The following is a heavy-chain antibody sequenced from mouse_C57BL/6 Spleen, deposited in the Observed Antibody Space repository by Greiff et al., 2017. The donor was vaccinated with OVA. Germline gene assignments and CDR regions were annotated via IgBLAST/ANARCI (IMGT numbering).Heavy chain of an antibody. D-gene: IGHD2-4*01. CDR3: TSGMGLRRGYWYFDV. J-gene: IGHJ1*03. Sequence: EVMLVESGGGLVQPGGSMKLSCAASGFTFSDAWMDWVRQSPEKGLEWVAEIRNKANIHATYYAESVKGRFTISRDDSKSSVYLQMNSLRAEDTGIYYCTSGMGLRRGYWYFDVWGTGTTVTVSS. V-gene: IGHV6-6*01. CDR2: IRNKANIHAT. CDR1: GFTFSDAW.